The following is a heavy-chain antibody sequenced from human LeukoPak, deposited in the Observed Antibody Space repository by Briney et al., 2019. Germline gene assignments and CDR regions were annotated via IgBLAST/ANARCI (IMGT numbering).Heavy chain of an antibody. CDR3: ARGRIAVAGARGFDY. D-gene: IGHD6-19*01. V-gene: IGHV4-30-2*01. CDR2: IYHSGST. Sequence: PSQTLSLTCAVSGCSISSGGYSWSWIRQPPGKGLEWIGYIYHSGSTYYNPSLKSRVTISVDRSKNQFSLKLSSVTAADTAVYYCARGRIAVAGARGFDYWGQGTLVTVSS. CDR1: GCSISSGGYS. J-gene: IGHJ4*02.